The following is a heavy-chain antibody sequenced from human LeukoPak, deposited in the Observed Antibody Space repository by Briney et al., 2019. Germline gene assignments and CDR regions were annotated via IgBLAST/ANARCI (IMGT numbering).Heavy chain of an antibody. Sequence: GGSLRLSCAVSGFTFSVSSMNWVRQAPGRGLEWVSSISSSSSYIYYADSVKGRFTVSRDNAKNLVYLQMNRLRVEDTAVYYCASGDEDFDSWGQGTLVTVSS. CDR2: ISSSSSYI. CDR1: GFTFSVSS. CDR3: ASGDEDFDS. V-gene: IGHV3-21*01. D-gene: IGHD7-27*01. J-gene: IGHJ4*02.